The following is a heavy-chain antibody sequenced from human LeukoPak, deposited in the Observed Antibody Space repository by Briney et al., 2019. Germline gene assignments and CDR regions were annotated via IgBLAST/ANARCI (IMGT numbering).Heavy chain of an antibody. CDR1: GGSISSGGYS. CDR3: ARKEYYYDSSGYFDP. CDR2: IYHSGST. V-gene: IGHV4-30-2*01. D-gene: IGHD3-22*01. J-gene: IGHJ5*02. Sequence: PSETLSLTCAVSGGSISSGGYSWSWIRQPPGKGLEWIGYIYHSGSTYYNPSLKSRVTISVDRSKNQFSLKLSSVTAADTAVYYCARKEYYYDSSGYFDPWGQGTLVTVSS.